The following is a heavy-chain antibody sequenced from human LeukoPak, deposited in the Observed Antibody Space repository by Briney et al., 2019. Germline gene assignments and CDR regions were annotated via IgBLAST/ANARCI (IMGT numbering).Heavy chain of an antibody. V-gene: IGHV3-11*01. D-gene: IGHD6-19*01. CDR2: ISSSGSTI. CDR1: GFTFSDYY. CDR3: VKDKSLAMARRRGNSLDL. Sequence: GGSLRLSCAASGFTFSDYYMSWIRQAPGKGLEWVSCISSSGSTIYYADSVKGRFTISRDNARSTLFLQMRGLRAEDTALYYCVKDKSLAMARRRGNSLDLWGPGTMVTVSS. J-gene: IGHJ3*01.